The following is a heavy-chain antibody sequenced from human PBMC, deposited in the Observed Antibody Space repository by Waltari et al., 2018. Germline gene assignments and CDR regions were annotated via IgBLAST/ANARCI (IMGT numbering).Heavy chain of an antibody. CDR3: AKEYSSSWTYYYYYYMDV. Sequence: QVQLVESGGGVVQPGRSLRLSCAASGFTFSSYGMHWVRQAPGKGLEWVAVIWYDGSNKNYADSVKGRFTISRDNSKNTLYLQMNSLRAEDTAMYYCAKEYSSSWTYYYYYYMDVWGKGTTVTVSS. D-gene: IGHD6-13*01. CDR1: GFTFSSYG. J-gene: IGHJ6*03. V-gene: IGHV3-30*18. CDR2: IWYDGSNK.